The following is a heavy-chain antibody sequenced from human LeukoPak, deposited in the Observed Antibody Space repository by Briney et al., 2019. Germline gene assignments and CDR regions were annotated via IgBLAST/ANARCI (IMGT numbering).Heavy chain of an antibody. J-gene: IGHJ3*02. D-gene: IGHD1-7*01. CDR3: ARNNWNYGVAFDI. V-gene: IGHV4-39*07. CDR2: IYYSGST. Sequence: SETLSLTCTVSGGSISSSSYYWGWIRQPPGKGLEWIGSIYYSGSTYYNPSLKSRVTISVDTSKNQFSLKLSSVTAADTAVYYCARNNWNYGVAFDIWGQGTMVTVSS. CDR1: GGSISSSSYY.